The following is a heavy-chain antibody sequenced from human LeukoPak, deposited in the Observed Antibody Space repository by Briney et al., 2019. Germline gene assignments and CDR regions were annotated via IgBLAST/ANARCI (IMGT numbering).Heavy chain of an antibody. Sequence: PSVNVSCKASGYTFTGYYIHWVRQAPGQGLEWMAWINPNSGATNYAQKFQGRVTMTRDTSISTAYMELSRLTSDDTAVYFCARGRFGEWDNWFDPWGQGTLVTVSS. V-gene: IGHV1-2*02. J-gene: IGHJ5*02. CDR2: INPNSGAT. CDR3: ARGRFGEWDNWFDP. CDR1: GYTFTGYY. D-gene: IGHD3-10*01.